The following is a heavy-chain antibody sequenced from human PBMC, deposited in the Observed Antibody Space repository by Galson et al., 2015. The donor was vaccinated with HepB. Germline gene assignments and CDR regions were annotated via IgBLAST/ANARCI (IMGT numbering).Heavy chain of an antibody. CDR2: ISYDGVET. V-gene: IGHV3-30*18. CDR3: AKDQSYYLDSSGFDY. Sequence: SLRLSCAASGFTFSDYGMHWVRRAPGKGLGWVAVISYDGVETHYGDAVRGRFIISRDNLKNTLVLQMNSLRAEDTAVYYCAKDQSYYLDSSGFDYWGPGTQVTVSS. D-gene: IGHD3-22*01. J-gene: IGHJ4*02. CDR1: GFTFSDYG.